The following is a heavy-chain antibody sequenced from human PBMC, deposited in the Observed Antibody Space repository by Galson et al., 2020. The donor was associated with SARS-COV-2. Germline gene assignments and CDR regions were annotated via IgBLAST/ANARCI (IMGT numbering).Heavy chain of an antibody. J-gene: IGHJ4*02. V-gene: IGHV4-59*01. Sequence: KASETLSLTCSVSGGSISDYYRTWIRQPPGMGLEYIGYIYHSGSTNYNPFLKSRVTISVDTSKNQFSLKLRSLTAADTALYYCARLSSSWYEGFDSWGQGTLVTVSS. CDR2: IYHSGST. CDR1: GGSISDYY. CDR3: ARLSSSWYEGFDS. D-gene: IGHD6-13*01.